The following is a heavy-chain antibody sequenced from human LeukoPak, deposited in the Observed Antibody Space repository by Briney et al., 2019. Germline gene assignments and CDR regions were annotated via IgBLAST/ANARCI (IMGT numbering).Heavy chain of an antibody. V-gene: IGHV3-23*01. J-gene: IGHJ4*02. CDR3: ARGPSGYHNT. CDR1: GFTLSSYP. D-gene: IGHD5-12*01. Sequence: GGSLRLSCAASGFTLSSYPMSWVRQAPGKGLEWVSTLSGTGGSTLYADSVKGRFAISRDNSKNTLYLQMNSLRAEDTAVYYCARGPSGYHNTGGQGTLVTVSS. CDR2: LSGTGGST.